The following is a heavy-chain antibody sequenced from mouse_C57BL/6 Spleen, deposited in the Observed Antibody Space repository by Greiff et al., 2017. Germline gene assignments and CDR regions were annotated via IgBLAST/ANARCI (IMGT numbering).Heavy chain of an antibody. CDR3: TRGVPYYFDY. CDR1: GFTFSSYA. V-gene: IGHV5-9-1*02. J-gene: IGHJ2*01. D-gene: IGHD6-1*01. Sequence: EVKVVESGEGLVKPGGSLKLSCAASGFTFSSYAMSWVRQTPEKRLEWVAYISSGGDYIYYADTVKGRFTISRDNARNTLYLQMSSLKSEDTAMYYCTRGVPYYFDYWGQGTTLTVSS. CDR2: ISSGGDYI.